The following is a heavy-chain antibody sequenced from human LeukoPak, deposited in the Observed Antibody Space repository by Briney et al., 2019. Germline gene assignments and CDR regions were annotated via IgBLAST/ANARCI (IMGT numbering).Heavy chain of an antibody. D-gene: IGHD2-15*01. CDR2: INRNSGGT. CDR3: ARGPDCSGRSCHIDY. Sequence: ASVRVSCKASGYRFTGYYMHWVRQAPGQGLEWMGWINRNSGGTKYAQKFQGRVTMTRDTAINTAYMELREMRPDDTAVYYWARGPDCSGRSCHIDYWGQGTLVTVSS. CDR1: GYRFTGYY. V-gene: IGHV1-2*02. J-gene: IGHJ4*02.